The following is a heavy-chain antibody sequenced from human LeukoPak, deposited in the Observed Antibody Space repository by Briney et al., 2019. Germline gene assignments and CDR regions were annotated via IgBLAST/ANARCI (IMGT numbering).Heavy chain of an antibody. CDR1: GFTFSSYS. J-gene: IGHJ4*02. CDR3: VRVTMVRGASE. D-gene: IGHD3-10*01. CDR2: IKQDGSEK. Sequence: GGSLRLSCAASGFTFSSYSMNWVRQAPGKGLEWVANIKQDGSEKYYVDSVKGRFTISRDNAKNSLYLQMNSLRAEDTAVYYCVRVTMVRGASEWGQGTLVTVSS. V-gene: IGHV3-7*04.